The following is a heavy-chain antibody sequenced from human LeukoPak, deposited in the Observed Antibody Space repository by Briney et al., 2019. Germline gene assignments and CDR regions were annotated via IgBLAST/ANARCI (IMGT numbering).Heavy chain of an antibody. J-gene: IGHJ4*02. CDR3: ARGGGSYLLDY. Sequence: PGGSLRLSCAASGFTFSSYSMNWVRQAPGKGLEWVSYISSSSSTIYYADSVKGRFTISRDNAKNSLYLQMNSLRAEDTAVYYCARGGGSYLLDYWGQGTLVTVSS. CDR2: ISSSSSTI. D-gene: IGHD1-26*01. CDR1: GFTFSSYS. V-gene: IGHV3-48*01.